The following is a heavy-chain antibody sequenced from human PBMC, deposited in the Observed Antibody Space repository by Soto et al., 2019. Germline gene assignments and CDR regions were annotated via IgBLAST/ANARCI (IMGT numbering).Heavy chain of an antibody. CDR1: GYSISSGYY. Sequence: SETLSLTCAVSGYSISSGYYWGWIRQPPGKGLEWIGSIYHSGSIYYNPSLKSRVTMSVDTSKNQFSLKLSSVTAADTAVYYCARGGIVVVVTVPHWFDPWGQGTLVTVSS. V-gene: IGHV4-38-2*01. J-gene: IGHJ5*02. CDR3: ARGGIVVVVTVPHWFDP. CDR2: IYHSGSI. D-gene: IGHD2-15*01.